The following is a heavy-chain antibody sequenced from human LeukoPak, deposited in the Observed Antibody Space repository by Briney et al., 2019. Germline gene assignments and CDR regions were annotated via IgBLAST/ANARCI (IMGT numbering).Heavy chain of an antibody. CDR1: GGSFSGYY. CDR3: ARGSSSWYYFDY. D-gene: IGHD6-13*01. V-gene: IGHV4-34*01. Sequence: SETLSLTCAVYGGSFSGYYWSWIRQPPGKGLEWIGEINHSGSTNYNPSLKSRVTISVDTSKNQFSLKLSSVTAADTAVYYCARGSSSWYYFDYWGQGTLVTVSS. J-gene: IGHJ4*02. CDR2: INHSGST.